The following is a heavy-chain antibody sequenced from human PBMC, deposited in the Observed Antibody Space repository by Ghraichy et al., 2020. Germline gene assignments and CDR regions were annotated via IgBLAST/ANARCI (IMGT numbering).Heavy chain of an antibody. CDR1: GFTFSSYA. CDR2: ISGSGGST. V-gene: IGHV3-23*01. J-gene: IGHJ4*02. Sequence: GSLRLSCAASGFTFSSYAMSWVRQAPGKGLEWVSAISGSGGSTYYADSVKGRFTISRDNSKNTMYLQMNSLRAEDTAVYYCAKDGGAYYYDSSGYQYYFDYWGQGTLVTVSS. D-gene: IGHD3-22*01. CDR3: AKDGGAYYYDSSGYQYYFDY.